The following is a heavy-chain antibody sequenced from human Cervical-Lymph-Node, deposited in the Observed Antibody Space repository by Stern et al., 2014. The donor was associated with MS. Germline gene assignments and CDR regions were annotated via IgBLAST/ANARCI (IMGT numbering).Heavy chain of an antibody. Sequence: EQLVQSGTEVKKPGASVKVSCQASGYTFSSYGINWVRQAPGQGLEWMGWISVYNGNTKYAQKVQRSVPMTPDTSSEPACMELRSLRSDDTAVYYCARDGSGYSSGETLFDNWGQGTLVTVSS. CDR2: ISVYNGNT. D-gene: IGHD5-18*01. V-gene: IGHV1-18*01. CDR1: GYTFSSYG. J-gene: IGHJ4*02. CDR3: ARDGSGYSSGETLFDN.